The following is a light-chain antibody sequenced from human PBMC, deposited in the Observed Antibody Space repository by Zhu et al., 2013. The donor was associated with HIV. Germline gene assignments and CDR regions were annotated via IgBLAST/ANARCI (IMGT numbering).Light chain of an antibody. CDR3: SSYTTQRAPYV. V-gene: IGLV2-14*01. J-gene: IGLJ1*01. CDR1: SNDVGAYHF. Sequence: QSALTQPASVSGSPGQSITISCTGTSNDVGAYHFVSWYQQHPGKAPKLMIYEVINRPSGVSNRFSGSKSGNTASLTISGLQAEDEADYYCSSYTTQRAPYVFGGGTKVTVL. CDR2: EVI.